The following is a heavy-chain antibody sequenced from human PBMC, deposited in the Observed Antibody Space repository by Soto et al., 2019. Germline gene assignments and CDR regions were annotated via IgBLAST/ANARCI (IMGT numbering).Heavy chain of an antibody. Sequence: PSETLSLTCAVYGGSFSGYYWSWIRQPPGKGLEWIGEINHSGSTNYNPSLKSRVTISVDTSKNQFSLKLSSVTAADTAVYYCARLLRFLEWLLSYYFDYWGQGTLVTVSS. J-gene: IGHJ4*02. CDR3: ARLLRFLEWLLSYYFDY. D-gene: IGHD3-3*01. CDR2: INHSGST. V-gene: IGHV4-34*01. CDR1: GGSFSGYY.